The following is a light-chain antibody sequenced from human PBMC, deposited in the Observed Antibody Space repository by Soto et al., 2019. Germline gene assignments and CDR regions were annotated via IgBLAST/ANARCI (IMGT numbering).Light chain of an antibody. CDR2: QVS. V-gene: IGLV2-14*01. Sequence: QSVLTQPASVSGSPGQSITISCTGTSSDLGDYNFVSWYQHHPGKAPKLMIYQVSNRPSGVSNRFSGSKSGNTASLTISGLQAEDEADYYCCSYTSSSPYVFGTGTKVTVL. J-gene: IGLJ1*01. CDR3: CSYTSSSPYV. CDR1: SSDLGDYNF.